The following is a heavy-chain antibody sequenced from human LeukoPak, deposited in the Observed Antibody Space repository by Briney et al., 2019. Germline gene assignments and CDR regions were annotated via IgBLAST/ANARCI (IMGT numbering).Heavy chain of an antibody. CDR3: ARVSRVEIYETDDAFDI. Sequence: ASVKVSCKASGYTFTGYYMHWVRQAPGQGLEWMGWINPNSGGTNYAQKFQGRVTMTRDTSISTAYMELSRLRSDDTAVYYCARVSRVEIYETDDAFDIWGQGTMVTVSS. CDR1: GYTFTGYY. J-gene: IGHJ3*02. D-gene: IGHD3-3*01. CDR2: INPNSGGT. V-gene: IGHV1-2*02.